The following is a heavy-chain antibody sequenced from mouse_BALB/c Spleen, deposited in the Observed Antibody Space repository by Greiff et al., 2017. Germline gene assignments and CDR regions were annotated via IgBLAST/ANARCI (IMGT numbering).Heavy chain of an antibody. CDR1: GYAFSSYW. J-gene: IGHJ2*01. CDR2: IYPGDGDT. D-gene: IGHD1-1*01. CDR3: ARFTTVYFDY. Sequence: VKLVESGAELVRPGSSVKISCKASGYAFSSYWMNWVKQRPGQGLEWIGQIYPGDGDTNYNGKFKGKATLTADKSSSTAYMQLSSLTSEDSAVYFCARFTTVYFDYWGQGTTLTVSS. V-gene: IGHV1-80*01.